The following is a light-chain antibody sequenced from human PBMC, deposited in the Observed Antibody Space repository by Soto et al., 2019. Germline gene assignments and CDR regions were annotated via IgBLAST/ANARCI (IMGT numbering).Light chain of an antibody. Sequence: EIVMPQSPATLSVSTGEIATLSCRASQSVSSNLAWYQQKPGQAPRLLIYGASTRATGIPARFSGSGSGTEFTLTFSSLQSEDFAVYYCQQYNTWPLTFGGGTKVEIK. CDR1: QSVSSN. V-gene: IGKV3-15*01. CDR3: QQYNTWPLT. CDR2: GAS. J-gene: IGKJ4*02.